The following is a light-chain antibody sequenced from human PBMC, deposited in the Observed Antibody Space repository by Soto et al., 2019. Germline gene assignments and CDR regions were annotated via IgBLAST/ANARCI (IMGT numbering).Light chain of an antibody. CDR2: EVS. J-gene: IGLJ1*01. CDR1: SSDVGSYNY. Sequence: QSALTQPASVSGSPGQSITISCTGTSSDVGSYNYVSWYQLHPGKAPKLMIYEVSNRPSGVSNRLSGSKSGDTASLTISGLQAEDEADYYCSSYTTRTTLYVFGTGTKV. V-gene: IGLV2-14*01. CDR3: SSYTTRTTLYV.